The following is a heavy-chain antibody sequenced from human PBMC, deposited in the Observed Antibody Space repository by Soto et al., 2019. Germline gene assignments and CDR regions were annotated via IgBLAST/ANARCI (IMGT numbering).Heavy chain of an antibody. CDR3: TTGRRGYSYGYKGLRGNWFDP. V-gene: IGHV3-15*01. Sequence: EVQLVESGGGLVQPGGSLRLSCVASGFTFINTWMSWVRQAPGKGLEWVGRIKSKTDGGTTDYVAPVKGRFTISRDDSKNTLYLQMNSLKTEDTAVYYCTTGRRGYSYGYKGLRGNWFDPWGQGTLVTVSS. D-gene: IGHD5-18*01. J-gene: IGHJ5*02. CDR2: IKSKTDGGTT. CDR1: GFTFINTW.